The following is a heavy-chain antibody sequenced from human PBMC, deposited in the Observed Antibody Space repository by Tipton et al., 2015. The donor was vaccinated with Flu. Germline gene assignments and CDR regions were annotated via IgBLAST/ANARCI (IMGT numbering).Heavy chain of an antibody. CDR2: ISGSGGGT. V-gene: IGHV3-23*01. CDR1: GFTFSSYG. Sequence: SLRLSCAASGFTFSSYGMIWVRQAPGKGLEWVSAISGSGGGTYNADSVKGRFTISSDNSKNTLYLQMNSLRAEDTAVYYCAKGSSPYGDYYVGGGQGALVTVSS. CDR3: AKGSSPYGDYYVG. J-gene: IGHJ4*02. D-gene: IGHD4-17*01.